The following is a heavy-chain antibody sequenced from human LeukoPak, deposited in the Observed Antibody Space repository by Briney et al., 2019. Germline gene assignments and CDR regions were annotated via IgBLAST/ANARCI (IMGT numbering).Heavy chain of an antibody. V-gene: IGHV3-48*01. J-gene: IGHJ1*01. CDR2: ISSSSSTI. D-gene: IGHD6-13*01. Sequence: GGSLRLSCAASGFTFSSYAMTWVRQAPGKGLEWVSYISSSSSTIYYADSAKGRFTISRDSAKKSLYLQMNSLTVEDTAVYYCARCSSWYLEYFQLWGQGTLVTVSS. CDR1: GFTFSSYA. CDR3: ARCSSWYLEYFQL.